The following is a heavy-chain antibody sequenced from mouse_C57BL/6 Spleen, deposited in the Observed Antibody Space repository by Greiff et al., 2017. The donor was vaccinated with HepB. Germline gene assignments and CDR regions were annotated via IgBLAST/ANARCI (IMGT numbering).Heavy chain of an antibody. Sequence: EVKLVESGPGLVKPSQSLSLTCSVTGYSITSGYYWNWIRQFPGNKLEWMGYISYDGSNNYNPSLKNRISITRDTSKNQFFLKLNSVTTEDTATYYCARVDYYYGNWYFDVWGTGTTVTVSS. D-gene: IGHD1-1*01. CDR3: ARVDYYYGNWYFDV. V-gene: IGHV3-6*01. J-gene: IGHJ1*03. CDR2: ISYDGSN. CDR1: GYSITSGYY.